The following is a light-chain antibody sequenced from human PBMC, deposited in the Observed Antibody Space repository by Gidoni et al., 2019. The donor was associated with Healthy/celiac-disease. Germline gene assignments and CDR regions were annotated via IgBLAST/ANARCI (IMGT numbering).Light chain of an antibody. CDR2: AAS. J-gene: IGKJ2*01. CDR1: QSISSY. Sequence: DIQMTQSPSSLSASGGDRVTITCRASQSISSYLNWFQQKPGKAPNLLIYAASNLQRGVPSRFSSSGSGADFTLTISSLQPEDFATYYCQQSYSTPRTFGQGTKLEIK. V-gene: IGKV1-39*01. CDR3: QQSYSTPRT.